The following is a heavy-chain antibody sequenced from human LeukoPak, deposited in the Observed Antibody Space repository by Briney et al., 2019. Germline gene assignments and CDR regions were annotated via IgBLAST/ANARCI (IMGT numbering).Heavy chain of an antibody. D-gene: IGHD6-6*01. CDR2: IKPDGSDT. CDR3: AKVGYSSSSKYFQH. J-gene: IGHJ1*01. V-gene: IGHV3-74*01. Sequence: GGSLRLSCGASGFTFTTHWIHWVRQAPGKGLVWVSRIKPDGSDTNYADSVKGRFTISRDNAKNTVYLQMNSLRAEDTAVYYCAKVGYSSSSKYFQHWGQGTQVTVSS. CDR1: GFTFTTHW.